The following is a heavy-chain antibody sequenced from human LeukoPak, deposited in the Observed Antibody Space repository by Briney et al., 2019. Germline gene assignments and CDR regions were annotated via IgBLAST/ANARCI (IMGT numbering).Heavy chain of an antibody. V-gene: IGHV3-23*01. Sequence: GGSLRLSCAASGFNFSNYAMSWVRQAPGKGLEWVSAISGSGGSTYHADSVKGRFTSSRDNSKNTLYLQMNSLRAEDTAVYYCAKGSVTTVSYYYGMDVWGQGTTVTVSS. D-gene: IGHD4-17*01. CDR1: GFNFSNYA. CDR3: AKGSVTTVSYYYGMDV. CDR2: ISGSGGST. J-gene: IGHJ6*02.